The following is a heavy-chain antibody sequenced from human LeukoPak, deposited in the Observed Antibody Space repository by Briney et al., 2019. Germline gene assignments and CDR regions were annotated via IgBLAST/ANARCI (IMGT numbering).Heavy chain of an antibody. CDR1: GFTVSSNY. D-gene: IGHD3-22*01. CDR3: ARDPPYYYDSSGYRNWFDP. J-gene: IGHJ5*02. CDR2: IYSGGST. Sequence: GGSLRLSCAASGFTVSSNYMSWVRQAPGKGLERVSVIYSGGSTYYADSVKGRFTISRDNSKNTLYLQMNSLRAEDTAVYYCARDPPYYYDSSGYRNWFDPWGQGTLVTVSS. V-gene: IGHV3-66*01.